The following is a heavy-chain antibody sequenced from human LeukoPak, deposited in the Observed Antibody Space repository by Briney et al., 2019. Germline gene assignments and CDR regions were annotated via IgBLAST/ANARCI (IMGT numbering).Heavy chain of an antibody. D-gene: IGHD3-22*01. CDR1: RFTFSSYG. CDR2: ISYDGSNK. CDR3: ARRVGSSESSYYFDY. Sequence: GRSLRLSCAASRFTFSSYGMHWVRQAPGKGLEWVAVISYDGSNKYYADSVKGRFTISRDNSKNTLYLQMNSLRAEDTAVYYCARRVGSSESSYYFDYWGQGTLVTVSS. J-gene: IGHJ4*02. V-gene: IGHV3-30*03.